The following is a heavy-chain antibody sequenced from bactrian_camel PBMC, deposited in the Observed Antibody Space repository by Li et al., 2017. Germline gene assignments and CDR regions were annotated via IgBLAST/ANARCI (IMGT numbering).Heavy chain of an antibody. CDR1: GGPYAGHC. V-gene: IGHV3S55*01. D-gene: IGHD7*01. CDR2: ISTDRST. Sequence: HVQLVESGGGSVRAGGSLRLSCVSSGGPYAGHCMGWFRQAPGKEREGIAQISTDRSTKYADSVKGRFVISKDNAKNIFFLQMNNLRPDDTAVYYCAATTTRWRGLTCGDYDYWGQGTQVTVS. CDR3: AATTTRWRGLTCGDYDY. J-gene: IGHJ4*01.